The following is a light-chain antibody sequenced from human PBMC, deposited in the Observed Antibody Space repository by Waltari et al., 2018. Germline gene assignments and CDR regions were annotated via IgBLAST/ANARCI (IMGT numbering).Light chain of an antibody. CDR3: CSHAGTYVV. CDR1: SSDGGGYNY. CDR2: DVS. Sequence: QSALTQPRSVSGSPGQSVPISCTGTSSDGGGYNYVSWYQQYPGKAPQLMIYDVSKRPSGVPDRFSGSKSGNTASLTISGLQAEDEADYYCCSHAGTYVVFGGGTKLTVL. J-gene: IGLJ2*01. V-gene: IGLV2-11*01.